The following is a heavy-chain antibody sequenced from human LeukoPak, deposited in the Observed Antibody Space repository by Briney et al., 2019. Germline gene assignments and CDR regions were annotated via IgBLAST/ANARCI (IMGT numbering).Heavy chain of an antibody. D-gene: IGHD3-3*01. CDR3: ARDSTQLWSGYYGY. J-gene: IGHJ4*02. V-gene: IGHV3-30*04. CDR2: ISYDGSNK. CDR1: GFTFSSCV. Sequence: PGGSLRLSCADSGFTFSSCVMHWVRQAPGKGLEWIAVISYDGSNKYYADSVKGRFTISRDNSKNTLYLQMNSLRAEDTAVYYCARDSTQLWSGYYGYWGQGTLVTVSS.